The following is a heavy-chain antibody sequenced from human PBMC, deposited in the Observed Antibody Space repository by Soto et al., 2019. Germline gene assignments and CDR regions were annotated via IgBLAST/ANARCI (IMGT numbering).Heavy chain of an antibody. D-gene: IGHD3-16*01. Sequence: QVQLVESGGGVVQPGRSLRLSCAASGFTFNSYGMHWVRQAPGKGLEWVAVIWYDGTSKYYADSVEGRFTISRDDSKNTVDLQMNSLRADDTAVYFCARADDHNWESFYDYWGQGTLVTVSS. V-gene: IGHV3-33*01. CDR3: ARADDHNWESFYDY. J-gene: IGHJ4*02. CDR2: IWYDGTSK. CDR1: GFTFNSYG.